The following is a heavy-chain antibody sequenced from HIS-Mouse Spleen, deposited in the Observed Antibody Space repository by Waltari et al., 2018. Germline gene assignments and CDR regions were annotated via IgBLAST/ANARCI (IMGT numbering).Heavy chain of an antibody. CDR2: ISGSGGST. J-gene: IGHJ4*02. D-gene: IGHD6-13*01. CDR1: GFTFSSYA. CDR3: AKLSVAAGNYY. V-gene: IGHV3-23*01. Sequence: EVQLLESGGGLVQPGGSLRLSCAASGFTFSSYAMSSVRQAPGMGREGVTSISGSGGSTYYADSVKGRFTISGDNSKNPLYLKLSSLTAEDTAVYYCAKLSVAAGNYYWGQGTLVTVSS.